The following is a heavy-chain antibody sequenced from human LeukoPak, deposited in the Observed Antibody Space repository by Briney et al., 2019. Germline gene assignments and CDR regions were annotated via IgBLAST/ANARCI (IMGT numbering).Heavy chain of an antibody. V-gene: IGHV3-7*05. CDR2: IKQDGSEK. CDR1: GFTFSSYW. Sequence: PGGSLRLSCVASGFTFSSYWMTWVRQAPGKGLEWAANIKQDGSEKYYVDSVKGRFTISRDNAKNSLFLQMNSLRAEDTAVYYCAYSSGWYFDYWGQGTLVTVSS. CDR3: AYSSGWYFDY. D-gene: IGHD6-19*01. J-gene: IGHJ4*02.